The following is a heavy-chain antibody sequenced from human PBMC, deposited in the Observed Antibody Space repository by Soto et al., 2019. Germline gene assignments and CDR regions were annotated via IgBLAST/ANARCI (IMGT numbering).Heavy chain of an antibody. J-gene: IGHJ4*02. CDR2: IIPIFGTA. D-gene: IGHD4-17*01. V-gene: IGHV1-69*06. CDR1: GGTFSSYA. CDR3: ATSYGDPYFDY. Sequence: SVKVSCKASGGTFSSYAISWVRQAPGQGLEWMGGIIPIFGTANYAQKFQGRVTISADKSISTAYLQWSSLKASDTAMYYCATSYGDPYFDYWGQGTLVTVSS.